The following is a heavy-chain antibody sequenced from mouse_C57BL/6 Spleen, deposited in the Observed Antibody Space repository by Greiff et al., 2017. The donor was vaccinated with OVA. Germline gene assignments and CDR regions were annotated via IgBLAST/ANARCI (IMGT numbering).Heavy chain of an antibody. J-gene: IGHJ3*01. CDR1: GYAFSSSW. D-gene: IGHD2-1*01. CDR3: ASGYYGNCGWFAY. Sequence: QVQLQQSGPELVKPGASVKISCKASGYAFSSSWMNWVKQRPGKGLEWIGRIYPGDGDTNYNGKFKGKATLTADKSSSTAYMQLSSLTSEDSAVYFCASGYYGNCGWFAYWGQGTLVTVSA. V-gene: IGHV1-82*01. CDR2: IYPGDGDT.